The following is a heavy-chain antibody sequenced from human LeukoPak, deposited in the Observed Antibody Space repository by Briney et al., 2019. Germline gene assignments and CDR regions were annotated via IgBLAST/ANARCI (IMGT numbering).Heavy chain of an antibody. Sequence: PSETLSLTCAVYGGSFSGYYWSWIRQPPGKGLEWIGEINHSGSTNYNPSLKSRVTISVDTSKNQFSLKLSSVTAADTAVYYCARDPSHTGSWYFDLWGRGTLVTVSS. V-gene: IGHV4-34*01. CDR2: INHSGST. CDR3: ARDPSHTGSWYFDL. CDR1: GGSFSGYY. J-gene: IGHJ2*01. D-gene: IGHD2-8*02.